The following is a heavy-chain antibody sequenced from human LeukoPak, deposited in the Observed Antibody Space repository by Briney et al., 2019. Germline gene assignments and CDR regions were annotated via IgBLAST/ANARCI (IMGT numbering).Heavy chain of an antibody. J-gene: IGHJ4*02. D-gene: IGHD3-10*01. CDR3: ARDPYYYGSGSYGEHSDY. Sequence: PGGSLRLSCAASGFTFSSYSMDWVRQAPGKGLEWVSSISSSSSYIYYADSVKGRFTISRDNAKNSLYLQMNSLRAEDTAAYYCARDPYYYGSGSYGEHSDYWGQGTLVTVSS. CDR2: ISSSSSYI. CDR1: GFTFSSYS. V-gene: IGHV3-21*01.